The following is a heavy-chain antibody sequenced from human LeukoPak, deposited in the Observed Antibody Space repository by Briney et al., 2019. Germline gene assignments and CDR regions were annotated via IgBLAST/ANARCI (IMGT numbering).Heavy chain of an antibody. CDR3: ARRTNNVMCFDY. D-gene: IGHD2-21*01. J-gene: IGHJ4*02. CDR1: GFTFDNFA. Sequence: GGSLRLSCAASGFTFDNFAMHWVRQPPGKGLEWVSGISWNSGTVAYADSVKGRFTISRDNAKNSLYRQMNNLRTEDTALYYCARRTNNVMCFDYWGQGTLVTVSS. V-gene: IGHV3-9*01. CDR2: ISWNSGTV.